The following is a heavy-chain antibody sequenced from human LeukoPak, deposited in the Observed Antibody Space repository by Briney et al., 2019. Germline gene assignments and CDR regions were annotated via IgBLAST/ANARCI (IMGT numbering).Heavy chain of an antibody. CDR1: GFTFSSYA. V-gene: IGHV3-30-3*01. D-gene: IGHD3-16*02. CDR3: ARDQFSLGELSFIAGSDY. CDR2: ISYDGSNK. J-gene: IGHJ4*02. Sequence: GRSLRLSCAASGFTFSSYAMHWVRQAPGKGLEWEAVISYDGSNKYYADSVKGRFTISRDNSKNTLYLQMNSLRAEDTAVYYCARDQFSLGELSFIAGSDYWGQGTLVTVSS.